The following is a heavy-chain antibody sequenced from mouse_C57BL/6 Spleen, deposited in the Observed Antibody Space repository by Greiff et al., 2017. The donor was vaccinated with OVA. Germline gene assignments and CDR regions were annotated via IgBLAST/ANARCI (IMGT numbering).Heavy chain of an antibody. CDR2: IDPSDSYT. CDR1: GYTFTSYW. J-gene: IGHJ2*01. Sequence: QVQLQQPGAELVMPGASVKLSCKASGYTFTSYWMHWVKQRPGQGLEWIGEIDPSDSYTNYNQKFKGKSTLTVDKSSSTAYMQLSSLTSEDSAVYYCARRGTYDYEEDFDYWGQGTTLTVSS. D-gene: IGHD2-4*01. V-gene: IGHV1-69*01. CDR3: ARRGTYDYEEDFDY.